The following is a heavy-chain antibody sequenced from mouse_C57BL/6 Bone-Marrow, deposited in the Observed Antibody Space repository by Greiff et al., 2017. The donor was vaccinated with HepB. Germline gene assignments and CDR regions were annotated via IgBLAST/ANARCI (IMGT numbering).Heavy chain of an antibody. V-gene: IGHV1-69*01. CDR1: GYTFTSYW. Sequence: QVQLKQPGAELVMPGASVKLSCKASGYTFTSYWMHWVKQRPGQGLEWIGEIDPSDSYTNYNQKFKGKSTLTVDKSSSTAYMQLSSLTSEDSAVYSCARWDDGYPGAIDYWGQGTSVTVSS. CDR3: ARWDDGYPGAIDY. D-gene: IGHD2-3*01. J-gene: IGHJ4*01. CDR2: IDPSDSYT.